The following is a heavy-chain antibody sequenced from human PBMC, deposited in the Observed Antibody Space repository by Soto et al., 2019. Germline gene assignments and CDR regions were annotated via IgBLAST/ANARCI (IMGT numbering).Heavy chain of an antibody. CDR3: ATARGVWFWELVRGLGY. D-gene: IGHD3-10*01. CDR1: GYTFTSYY. V-gene: IGHV1-46*01. Sequence: QVQLVQSGAEVKKPGASVKVSCKASGYTFTSYYMHWVRQAPGQGLEWMGIINPSGGSTSYAQKFRGRGTMTRGTSTRTVYRELGGLRSEGRAVYYCATARGVWFWELVRGLGYWGQGTLVTVSS. CDR2: INPSGGST. J-gene: IGHJ4*02.